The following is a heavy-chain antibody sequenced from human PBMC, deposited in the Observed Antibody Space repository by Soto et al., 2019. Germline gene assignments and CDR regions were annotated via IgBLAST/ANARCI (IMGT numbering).Heavy chain of an antibody. V-gene: IGHV3-73*02. J-gene: IGHJ4*02. CDR3: VKRGIAASGTYF. D-gene: IGHD6-13*01. Sequence: EVQLVESGGGLVQPGGSLKLSCVASGFSLSDSAMHWVRQSSGKGLEWIGRIRSKPNNYATPYIVSVKGRFTISRDDSKNTAYLQMNSLKAEDTAVYYCVKRGIAASGTYFWGQGSLVTVSS. CDR1: GFSLSDSA. CDR2: IRSKPNNYAT.